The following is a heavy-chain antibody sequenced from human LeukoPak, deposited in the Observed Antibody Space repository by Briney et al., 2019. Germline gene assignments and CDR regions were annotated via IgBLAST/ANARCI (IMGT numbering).Heavy chain of an antibody. CDR2: ISSSGKA. CDR3: ARFKGGTGFDY. V-gene: IGHV4-39*01. J-gene: IGHJ4*02. Sequence: KLSETLSLTCAVSGGPITTTDFVWAWIRQPPGQGFEWIATISSSGKAYYYPSLMSRVTISVDTSKNQFSLDVTSVTAAYTGLFYCARFKGGTGFDYWGRGILVIVS. CDR1: GGPITTTDFV. D-gene: IGHD1-26*01.